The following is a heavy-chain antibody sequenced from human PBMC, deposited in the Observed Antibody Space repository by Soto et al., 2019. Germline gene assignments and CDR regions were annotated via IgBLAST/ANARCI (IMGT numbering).Heavy chain of an antibody. V-gene: IGHV4-59*01. CDR2: IFYSGST. Sequence: SETLSLTCTVSGGSISNYYWSWIRQPPGRGLEWIGHIFYSGSTSYNPSLRSRVTISVDTSKNQFSLILSSVTSADTAVYYCARDQLSSGLYVWFDPWGQGTLVTV. D-gene: IGHD6-25*01. CDR1: GGSISNYY. J-gene: IGHJ5*02. CDR3: ARDQLSSGLYVWFDP.